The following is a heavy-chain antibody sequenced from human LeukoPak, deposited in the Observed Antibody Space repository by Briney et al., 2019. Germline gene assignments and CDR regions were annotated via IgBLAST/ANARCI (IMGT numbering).Heavy chain of an antibody. Sequence: GGSLRLSCAASGFTFSSYSMNWVRQAPGKGLEWVANIKQDGSREFYLDSVKGRFTISRDNGNNSLYLHMSRLRIEDTAVYYCARDLKGFNLWGQGALVTVSS. J-gene: IGHJ5*02. CDR2: IKQDGSRE. CDR1: GFTFSSYS. CDR3: ARDLKGFNL. V-gene: IGHV3-7*01.